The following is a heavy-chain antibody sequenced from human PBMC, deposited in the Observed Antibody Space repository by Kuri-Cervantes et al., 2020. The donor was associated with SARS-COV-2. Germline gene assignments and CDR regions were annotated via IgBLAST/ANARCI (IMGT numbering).Heavy chain of an antibody. Sequence: ASVKVSCKAPGYTFTSYYMHWVRQAPGQGLEWMGIINPSGGSTNYAQKFQGRVTITADESTSTAYMELSSLRSEDTAVYYCARDPTYYDFWSGYSRGNWFDPWGQGTLVTVSS. V-gene: IGHV1-46*01. CDR1: GYTFTSYY. CDR2: INPSGGST. J-gene: IGHJ5*02. CDR3: ARDPTYYDFWSGYSRGNWFDP. D-gene: IGHD3-3*01.